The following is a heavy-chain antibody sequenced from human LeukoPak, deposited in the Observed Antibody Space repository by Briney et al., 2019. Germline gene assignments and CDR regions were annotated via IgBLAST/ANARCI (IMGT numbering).Heavy chain of an antibody. J-gene: IGHJ6*03. CDR2: IKQDGSEK. D-gene: IGHD2/OR15-2a*01. CDR1: GFTFSSSY. V-gene: IGHV3-7*03. Sequence: PGGPLRLSCAVSGFTFSSSYMNWVRQAPGKGLEWVANIKQDGSEKYYVDSVKGRFTISRDNAQNSLYLQMNSLRAEDTAVYYCAKQYLLSYYYYYMDVWGKGTTVTVSS. CDR3: AKQYLLSYYYYYMDV.